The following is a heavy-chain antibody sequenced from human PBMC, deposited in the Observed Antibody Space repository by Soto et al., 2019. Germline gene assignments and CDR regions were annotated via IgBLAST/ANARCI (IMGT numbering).Heavy chain of an antibody. J-gene: IGHJ4*02. CDR3: XXXXXXWQY. Sequence: QVQLVQSGAEVKKPGSSVKVSCKASGGTFSSYAISWVRQAPGQGLEWMGGIIPIFGTANYAQKFQGRVTITADESTSTAYMELSSLRSEDXXXXXXXXXXXXWQYWGQGTLVTVSS. V-gene: IGHV1-69*12. CDR2: IIPIFGTA. CDR1: GGTFSSYA.